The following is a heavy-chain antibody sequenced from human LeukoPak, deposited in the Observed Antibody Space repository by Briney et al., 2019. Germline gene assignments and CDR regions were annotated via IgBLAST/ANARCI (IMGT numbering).Heavy chain of an antibody. CDR2: IYWDDTK. CDR3: AHRGLCSGEDCHSGRYFDS. Sequence: SGPTLVKPTQTLTLTCSFSGFSLSATGVGVGWIRQPPGKALEWLTVIYWDDTKRYSPSLQSRVSVTKGTSENQVVLTITNMEIVDAGTYYCAHRGLCSGEDCHSGRYFDSWGQGILVTVSS. D-gene: IGHD2-15*01. V-gene: IGHV2-5*02. J-gene: IGHJ4*02. CDR1: GFSLSATGVG.